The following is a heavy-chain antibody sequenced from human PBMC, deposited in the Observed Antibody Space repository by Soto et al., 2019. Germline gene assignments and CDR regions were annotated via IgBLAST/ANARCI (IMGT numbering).Heavy chain of an antibody. J-gene: IGHJ2*01. CDR1: GYTFTNYG. CDR3: ARSGYSSGWYHWYFDF. CDR2: INAGNGNT. D-gene: IGHD6-19*01. V-gene: IGHV1-3*01. Sequence: ASVKVSCKASGYTFTNYGIHWVRQAPGQRLEWMGWINAGNGNTRYSQKFQGRVTITRDTSASTAYMELSSLRSEDTAMYFCARSGYSSGWYHWYFDFWGRGTLVTVSS.